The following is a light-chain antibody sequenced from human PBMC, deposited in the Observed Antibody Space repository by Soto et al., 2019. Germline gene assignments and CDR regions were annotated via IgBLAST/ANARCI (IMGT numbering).Light chain of an antibody. CDR1: SGHSTYI. V-gene: IGLV4-60*02. CDR2: LEGSGSY. Sequence: QLVLTQSSSASASLGSSVKLTCTLSSGHSTYIIAWHQQQPGKAPRYLMKLEGSGSYNKGSGIPDRFSGSSSGADRYLTISNLQFEDEADYYCETWDTNVVVFGGGTTLTVL. CDR3: ETWDTNVVV. J-gene: IGLJ2*01.